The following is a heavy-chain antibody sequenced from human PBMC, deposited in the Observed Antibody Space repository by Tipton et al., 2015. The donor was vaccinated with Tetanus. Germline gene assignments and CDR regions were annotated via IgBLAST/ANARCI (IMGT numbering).Heavy chain of an antibody. J-gene: IGHJ1*01. CDR2: ISNGNP. Sequence: TLSLTCTVSRGPISSYYWSWIRQPAGKGLEWIGHISNGNPAYTPSLKSRLTLSVDTSKNEFSLKLRSVTAADTAVYYCAGVTAQRTELYFEHWGQGTQVTVSS. D-gene: IGHD2-8*02. V-gene: IGHV4-4*07. CDR3: AGVTAQRTELYFEH. CDR1: RGPISSYY.